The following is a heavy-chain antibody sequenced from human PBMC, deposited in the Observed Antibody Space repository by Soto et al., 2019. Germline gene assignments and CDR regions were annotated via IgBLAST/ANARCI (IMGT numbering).Heavy chain of an antibody. J-gene: IGHJ6*02. D-gene: IGHD2-2*01. CDR1: GYSFTSYW. V-gene: IGHV5-10-1*01. Sequence: GESLKISCKGSGYSFTSYWISWVRQMPGKGLEWMGRTDPSDSYTNYSPSFQGHVTISADKSISTAYLQWSSLKASDTAMYYCAAPKQLSMGYYYGMDVWGQGTTVTVSS. CDR3: AAPKQLSMGYYYGMDV. CDR2: TDPSDSYT.